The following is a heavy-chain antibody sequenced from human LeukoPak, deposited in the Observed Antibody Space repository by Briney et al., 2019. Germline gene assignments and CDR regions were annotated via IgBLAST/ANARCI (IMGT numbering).Heavy chain of an antibody. V-gene: IGHV3-23*01. CDR2: VSRSGGAT. CDR1: GFIFTSYA. D-gene: IGHD5-18*01. CDR3: AAMDRWWGDY. Sequence: GGSLRLSCAASGFIFTSYAMSWVRQAQGKGLEWVSAVSRSGGATYYADSVKGRFTISRDNSKNTLYLQMNSLRAEDTAVYYCAAMDRWWGDYWGQGTLVTVSS. J-gene: IGHJ4*02.